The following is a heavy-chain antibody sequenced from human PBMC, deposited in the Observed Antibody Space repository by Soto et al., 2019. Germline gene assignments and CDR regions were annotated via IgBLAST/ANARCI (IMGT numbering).Heavy chain of an antibody. J-gene: IGHJ3*02. CDR2: IYHSGST. CDR3: ARRGYSYGYGAFDI. D-gene: IGHD5-18*01. CDR1: GGSISSSNW. V-gene: IGHV4-4*02. Sequence: SETLSLTCAVSGGSISSSNWWSWVRQPPGKGLEWIGEIYHSGSTNYNPSLKSRVTISVDKSKSQFSLKLSSVTAADTAVYYCARRGYSYGYGAFDIWGQGTMVTVSS.